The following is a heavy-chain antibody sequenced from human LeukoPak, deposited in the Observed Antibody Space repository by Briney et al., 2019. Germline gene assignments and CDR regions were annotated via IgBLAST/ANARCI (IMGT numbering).Heavy chain of an antibody. V-gene: IGHV4-34*01. CDR2: INHSGST. CDR1: GGSFSGYY. J-gene: IGHJ4*02. CDR3: AREEFTMVRGVIY. Sequence: SETLSLTXAVYGGSFSGYYWSWIRQPPGKGLEWIGEINHSGSTNYNPSLKSRVTISVGTSKNQFSLKLSSVTAADTAVYYCAREEFTMVRGVIYWGQGTLVTVSS. D-gene: IGHD3-10*01.